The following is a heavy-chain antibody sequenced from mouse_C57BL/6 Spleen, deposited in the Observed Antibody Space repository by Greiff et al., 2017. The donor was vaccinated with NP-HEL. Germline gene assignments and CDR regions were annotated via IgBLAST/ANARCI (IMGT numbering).Heavy chain of an antibody. CDR2: IDPSDSYT. J-gene: IGHJ2*01. V-gene: IGHV1-50*01. D-gene: IGHD2-4*01. Sequence: QVQLQQPGAELVKPGASVKLSCKASGYTFTSYWMQWVNQRPGQGLEWIGEIDPSDSYTNYNQKFKGKATLTVDTSSSTAYMQLSSLTSEDSAVYYCARVIYYDYDFDYWGQGTTLTVSS. CDR3: ARVIYYDYDFDY. CDR1: GYTFTSYW.